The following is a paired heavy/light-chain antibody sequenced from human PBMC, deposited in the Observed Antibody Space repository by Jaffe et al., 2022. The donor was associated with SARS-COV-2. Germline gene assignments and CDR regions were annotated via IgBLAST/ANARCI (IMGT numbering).Light chain of an antibody. CDR3: MQALQTPGT. Sequence: DIVMTQSPLSLPVTPGEPASISCRSSQSLLHSNGYNYLDWYLQKPGQSPQLLIYLGSNRASGVPDRFSGSGSGTDFTLKISRVEAEDVGVYYCMQALQTPGTFGPGTKVDIK. CDR2: LGS. J-gene: IGKJ3*01. V-gene: IGKV2-28*01. CDR1: QSLLHSNGYNY.
Heavy chain of an antibody. V-gene: IGHV1-46*01. CDR3: ATKWLVRHYYYGMDV. CDR1: GYTFTSYY. CDR2: INPSGGST. D-gene: IGHD6-19*01. Sequence: QVQLVQSGAEVKKPGASVKVSCKASGYTFTSYYMHWVRQAPGQGLEWMGIINPSGGSTSYAQKFQGRVTMTRDTSTSTVYMELSSLRSEDTAVYYCATKWLVRHYYYGMDVWGQGTTVTVSS. J-gene: IGHJ6*02.